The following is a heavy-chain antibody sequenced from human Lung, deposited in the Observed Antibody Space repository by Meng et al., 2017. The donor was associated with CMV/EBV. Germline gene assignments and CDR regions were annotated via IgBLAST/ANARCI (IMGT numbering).Heavy chain of an antibody. CDR3: VRVSKGGSYRFDP. Sequence: QGQLVRSGAEVKKPGASVRVSCKASGYTFNTYYMHWVRQAPGQGLEWMGVINPSGGSSIYAQRFQGRVTMTSDTSTTTVYMDLSSLRSEDTAVYYCVRVSKGGSYRFDPWGQGTLVTVSS. D-gene: IGHD1-26*01. CDR2: INPSGGSS. CDR1: GYTFNTYY. V-gene: IGHV1-46*02. J-gene: IGHJ5*02.